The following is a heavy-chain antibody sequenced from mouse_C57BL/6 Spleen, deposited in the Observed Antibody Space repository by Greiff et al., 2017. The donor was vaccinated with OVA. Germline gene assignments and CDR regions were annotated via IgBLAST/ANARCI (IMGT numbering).Heavy chain of an antibody. CDR2: ISSGSSTI. J-gene: IGHJ1*03. CDR1: GFTFSDYG. CDR3: ARGGITTVWYFDV. V-gene: IGHV5-17*01. Sequence: EVQLVESGGGLVKPGGSLKLSYAASGFTFSDYGMHWVRQAPEKGLEWVAYISSGSSTIYYADTVKGRFTISRDNAKNTLFLQMTSLRSEDTAMYYCARGGITTVWYFDVWGTGTTVTVSS. D-gene: IGHD1-1*01.